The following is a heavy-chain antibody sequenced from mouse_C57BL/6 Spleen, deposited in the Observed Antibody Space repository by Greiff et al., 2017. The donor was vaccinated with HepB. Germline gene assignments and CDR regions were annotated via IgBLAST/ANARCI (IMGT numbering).Heavy chain of an antibody. Sequence: VQLQQSGPELVKPGASVKIPCKASGYTFTDYNMDWVKQSHGKSLEWIGDINPNNGGTIYNQKFKGKATLTVDKSSSTAYMELRSLTSEDTAVYYCARSADYYGSSPFDYWGQGTTLTVSS. D-gene: IGHD1-1*01. V-gene: IGHV1-18*01. CDR2: INPNNGGT. J-gene: IGHJ2*01. CDR3: ARSADYYGSSPFDY. CDR1: GYTFTDYN.